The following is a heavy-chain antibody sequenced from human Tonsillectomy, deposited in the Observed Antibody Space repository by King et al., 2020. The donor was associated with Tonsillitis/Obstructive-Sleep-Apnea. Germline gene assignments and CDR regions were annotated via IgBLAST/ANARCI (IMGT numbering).Heavy chain of an antibody. J-gene: IGHJ4*02. CDR1: GGSINSGGYY. Sequence: QVQLQESGPGLVKPSQTLSLTCTVSGGSINSGGYYWSWIRQHPGKGLEWIGYIYDSGSTYYNPSLKSRVTISVDTSKNQFSLRLSSVTAADTAVYFCVSEVTTGAFDYWGQGTLVTVSS. CDR3: VSEVTTGAFDY. V-gene: IGHV4-31*03. CDR2: IYDSGST. D-gene: IGHD4-17*01.